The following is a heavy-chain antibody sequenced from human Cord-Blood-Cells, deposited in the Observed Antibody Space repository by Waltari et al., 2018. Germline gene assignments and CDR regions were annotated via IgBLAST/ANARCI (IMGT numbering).Heavy chain of an antibody. J-gene: IGHJ3*02. Sequence: QVQLPQSGPGLVKPSQILSLTCAISWDSVFSNTTAWHCIRPSPARGLEWLGRTYYRSKWYNDYAVYVKSRITINPDTSKNQFSLQLNSVTPEDTAVYYCAREAPLLDAFDIWGQGTMVTVSS. CDR3: AREAPLLDAFDI. CDR1: WDSVFSNTTA. CDR2: TYYRSKWYN. V-gene: IGHV6-1*01.